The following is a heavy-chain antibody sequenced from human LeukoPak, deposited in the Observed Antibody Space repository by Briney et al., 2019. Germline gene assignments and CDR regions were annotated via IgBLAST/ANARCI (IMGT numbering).Heavy chain of an antibody. J-gene: IGHJ4*02. V-gene: IGHV4-34*01. CDR3: ARGIASGSYYVY. D-gene: IGHD1-26*01. CDR1: GGSSSGYY. Sequence: SETLSLTCAIYGGSSSGYYWSWIRQPPGKGLEWIGEINHSGSSNYNPSPKSRVTISVDTSKNQFSLKLTSVSAADTAVYYCARGIASGSYYVYWGQGTLVTVSS. CDR2: INHSGSS.